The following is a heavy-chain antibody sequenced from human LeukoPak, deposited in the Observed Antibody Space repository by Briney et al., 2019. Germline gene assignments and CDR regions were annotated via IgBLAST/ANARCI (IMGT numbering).Heavy chain of an antibody. CDR2: INHSGST. CDR3: ARASAYVWGSYRHLIDY. CDR1: GGSFSGYY. J-gene: IGHJ4*02. D-gene: IGHD3-16*02. V-gene: IGHV4-34*01. Sequence: PSETLSLTCAVYGGSFSGYYWSSIRQPPGKGLEWIGEINHSGSTNYNPSLKSPITISVDTSKNPFSLKLSSVTAADAAVYYCARASAYVWGSYRHLIDYWGQGPLVTVSS.